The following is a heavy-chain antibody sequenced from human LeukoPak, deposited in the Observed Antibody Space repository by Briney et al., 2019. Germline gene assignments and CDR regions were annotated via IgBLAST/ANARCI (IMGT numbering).Heavy chain of an antibody. D-gene: IGHD3-10*01. CDR3: ARQSYWLLANNDDAFDI. CDR1: SYTFTSYG. CDR2: ISGYNGNT. V-gene: IGHV1-18*01. Sequence: ASVKVSCKASSYTFTSYGISWVRQAPGQGLEWMGWISGYNGNTKYARKLQGRVTMTTDTSTSTAYMELRSLRSDDTAVYYCARQSYWLLANNDDAFDIWGQGTMVTVSS. J-gene: IGHJ3*02.